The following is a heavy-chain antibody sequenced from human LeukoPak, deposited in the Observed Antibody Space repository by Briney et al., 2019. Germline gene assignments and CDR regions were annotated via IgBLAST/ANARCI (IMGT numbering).Heavy chain of an antibody. CDR1: GYTFTSYA. D-gene: IGHD6-19*01. CDR3: ARQGSSSGCYDY. CDR2: INAGNGNT. Sequence: GASVKVSCKASGYTFTSYAMHWVRQAPGQRLEWMGWINAGNGNTKYSQKFQGRVTITRDTSASTAYMELSSLRSEDTAVYYCARQGSSSGCYDYWGQGTLVTVSS. J-gene: IGHJ4*02. V-gene: IGHV1-3*01.